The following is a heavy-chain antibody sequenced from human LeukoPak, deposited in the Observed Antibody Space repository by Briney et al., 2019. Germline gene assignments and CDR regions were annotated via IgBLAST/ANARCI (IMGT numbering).Heavy chain of an antibody. CDR3: ARDNPTDYGGNAFDY. CDR2: ISYDGSNK. J-gene: IGHJ4*02. Sequence: GGSLRLSCAASGFTFSSYAMHWVRQAPGKGLEWVAVISYDGSNKYYADSVKDRFTISRDNSKNTLYLQMNSLRAEDTAVYYCARDNPTDYGGNAFDYWGQGTLVTVSS. D-gene: IGHD4-23*01. V-gene: IGHV3-30*04. CDR1: GFTFSSYA.